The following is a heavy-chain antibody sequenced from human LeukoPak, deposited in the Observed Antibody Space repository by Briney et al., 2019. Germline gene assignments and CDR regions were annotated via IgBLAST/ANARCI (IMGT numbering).Heavy chain of an antibody. J-gene: IGHJ5*02. V-gene: IGHV4-39*07. Sequence: SETLSLTCTVSGGSISSSSYYWGWIRQPPGTGLEWIGSIYYSGSTYYNPSLKSRVTISVDTSKNQFSLKLSSVTAADTAVYYCARDSSGWFPTWGQGTLVTVSS. CDR2: IYYSGST. CDR1: GGSISSSSYY. CDR3: ARDSSGWFPT. D-gene: IGHD6-19*01.